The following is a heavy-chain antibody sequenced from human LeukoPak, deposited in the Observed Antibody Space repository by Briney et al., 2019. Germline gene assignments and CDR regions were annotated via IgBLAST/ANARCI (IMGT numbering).Heavy chain of an antibody. CDR1: GGSISSDNYQ. CDR2: INYSGST. V-gene: IGHV4-30-4*01. D-gene: IGHD3-10*01. J-gene: IGHJ5*02. Sequence: SETLSLTCTVSGGSISSDNYQWSWIRQPPGKGLEWIGYINYSGSTYYNPSLKSRLTISVDTSKIHFSLKLSSVTAADTAVYYCARYGSGSTWFDPWGQGTLVTVSS. CDR3: ARYGSGSTWFDP.